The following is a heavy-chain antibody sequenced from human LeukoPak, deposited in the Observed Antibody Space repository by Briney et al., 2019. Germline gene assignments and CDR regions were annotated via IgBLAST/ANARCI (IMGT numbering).Heavy chain of an antibody. J-gene: IGHJ3*02. V-gene: IGHV1-2*02. CDR2: INPNSGGT. CDR3: ARVWIGVDAFDI. CDR1: GYAFTGYY. Sequence: GASVKVSCKASGYAFTGYYMHWVRQAPGQGLEWMGWINPNSGGTNYAQKFQGRVTMTRDTSISTAYMELSRLRSDDTAVYYCARVWIGVDAFDIWGQGTVVTVSS. D-gene: IGHD3-10*01.